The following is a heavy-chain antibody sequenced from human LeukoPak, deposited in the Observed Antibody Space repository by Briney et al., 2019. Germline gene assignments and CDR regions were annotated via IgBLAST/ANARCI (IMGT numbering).Heavy chain of an antibody. D-gene: IGHD3-3*01. CDR2: INPSGGST. CDR3: ARDRRYGYYDFLSSGDYYYYYMDV. J-gene: IGHJ6*03. V-gene: IGHV1-46*01. Sequence: ASVKVSCKASGYTFTSYYMHWARQAPGQGLEWMGIINPSGGSTSYAQKFQGRVTMTRDMSTSTVYMELSSLRSKGTAVYYCARDRRYGYYDFLSSGDYYYYYMDVWGKGTTVTVSS. CDR1: GYTFTSYY.